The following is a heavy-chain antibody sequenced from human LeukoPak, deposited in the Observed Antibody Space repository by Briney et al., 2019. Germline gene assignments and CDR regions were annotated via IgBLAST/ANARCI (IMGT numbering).Heavy chain of an antibody. Sequence: GGSLRLSCAASGFTLSSYAMHWGRQAPGKGLEWVAVISYDGSNKYYADSVKGRFTISRDNSKNTLYLQMNSLRPEDTAAYYCARATDGDYGPRYYYYGMDVWGQGTTVTVSS. CDR2: ISYDGSNK. CDR3: ARATDGDYGPRYYYYGMDV. V-gene: IGHV3-30-3*01. D-gene: IGHD4-17*01. J-gene: IGHJ6*02. CDR1: GFTLSSYA.